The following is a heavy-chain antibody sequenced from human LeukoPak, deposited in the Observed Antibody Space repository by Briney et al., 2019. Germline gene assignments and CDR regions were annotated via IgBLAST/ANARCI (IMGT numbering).Heavy chain of an antibody. J-gene: IGHJ4*02. V-gene: IGHV3-21*01. CDR1: GFTFSSYG. D-gene: IGHD6-19*01. CDR2: ISSSTSYI. Sequence: GGSLRLSCAAAGFTFSSYGMHWVRQAPGKGLEWVSSISSSTSYIYYADSVKGRFTIARDKAKNSLYLQMNSLRAEDTAVYYCARDLSRLAVGGTMADYWGPGTLVTVSS. CDR3: ARDLSRLAVGGTMADY.